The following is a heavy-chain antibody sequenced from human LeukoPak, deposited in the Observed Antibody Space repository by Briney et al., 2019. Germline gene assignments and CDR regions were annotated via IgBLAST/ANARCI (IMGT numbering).Heavy chain of an antibody. CDR3: ARANPSELRYFDWLCYFDY. J-gene: IGHJ4*02. CDR2: IYTSGST. CDR1: GGSISSGSYY. Sequence: SETLSLTCTVSGGSISSGSYYWSWIRQPAGKGLEWIGRIYTSGSTNYNPSLKSRVTISVDTSKNQFPLKLSSVTAADTAVYYCARANPSELRYFDWLCYFDYWGQGTLVTVSS. V-gene: IGHV4-61*02. D-gene: IGHD3-9*01.